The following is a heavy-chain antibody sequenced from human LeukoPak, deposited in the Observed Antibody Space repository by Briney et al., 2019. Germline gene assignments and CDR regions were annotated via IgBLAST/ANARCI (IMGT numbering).Heavy chain of an antibody. V-gene: IGHV4-31*03. CDR2: IYYSGST. Sequence: SQTLSLTCTVSSGSISSGGYYWSWIRQHPGKGLEWIGYIYYSGSTYYNPSLKSRVTISVDTSKNQFSLKLSSVTAADAAVYYCARDPGRITIFGVVKGGYYFDYWGQGTLVTVSS. D-gene: IGHD3-3*01. CDR1: SGSISSGGYY. CDR3: ARDPGRITIFGVVKGGYYFDY. J-gene: IGHJ4*02.